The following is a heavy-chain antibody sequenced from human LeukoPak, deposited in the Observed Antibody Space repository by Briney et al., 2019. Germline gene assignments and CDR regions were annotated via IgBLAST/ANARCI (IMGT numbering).Heavy chain of an antibody. J-gene: IGHJ4*02. V-gene: IGHV1-46*01. CDR3: ARVEQLERREEVLFDY. CDR2: INPSGGST. D-gene: IGHD1-1*01. CDR1: GYTFTSYY. Sequence: ASVKVSCKASGYTFTSYYMHWVRQAPGQGLEWMGIINPSGGSTSYAQKFQGRVTMTRDTSTSTVYMELSSLGSEDTAVYYCARVEQLERREEVLFDYWGQGTLVTVSS.